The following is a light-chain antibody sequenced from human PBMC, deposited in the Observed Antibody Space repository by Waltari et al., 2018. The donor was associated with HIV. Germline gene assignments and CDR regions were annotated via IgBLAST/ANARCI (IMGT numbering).Light chain of an antibody. CDR3: ATLDDSLSGSWV. CDR1: NSNIGSNY. CDR2: RNN. V-gene: IGLV1-47*01. J-gene: IGLJ3*02. Sequence: QSVLSQPPSASETPGQRVTISCSGGNSNIGSNYVYWYQQLPGTAPKLLIFRNNRRPSGVPDRIAGSKSGTSASLAISGLRSEDEGDYYCATLDDSLSGSWVFGGGTKLTVL.